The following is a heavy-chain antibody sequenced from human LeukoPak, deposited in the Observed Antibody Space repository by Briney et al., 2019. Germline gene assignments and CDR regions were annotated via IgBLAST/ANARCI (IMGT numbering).Heavy chain of an antibody. CDR2: INHSGDT. CDR1: GGAFSGYY. Sequence: KPSETLSLTCAVYGGAFSGYYWSWIRQPPGKGLEWIGEINHSGDTKYNPSLKRRVSMSVDVSKDRFSLKLTSLTAADTAVYYCARGSRNYNNYEGADYWGQGTLVTVSS. CDR3: ARGSRNYNNYEGADY. D-gene: IGHD4-11*01. V-gene: IGHV4-34*01. J-gene: IGHJ4*02.